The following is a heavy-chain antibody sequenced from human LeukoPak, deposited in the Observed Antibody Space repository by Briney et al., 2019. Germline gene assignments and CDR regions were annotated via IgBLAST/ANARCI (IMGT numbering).Heavy chain of an antibody. CDR1: GFPYSIYD. J-gene: IGHJ3*02. D-gene: IGHD2-15*01. Sequence: GGSLRLSCAASGFPYSIYDMMGVREATGKGLEWVSYISSSGCNIYYTDCVKGRFTISRDNDKNALYLKMNSQRAEDTAVYYCARVHVVVVAATPTDAFDNWGQGTMVTVSS. V-gene: IGHV3-48*03. CDR2: ISSSGCNI. CDR3: ARVHVVVVAATPTDAFDN.